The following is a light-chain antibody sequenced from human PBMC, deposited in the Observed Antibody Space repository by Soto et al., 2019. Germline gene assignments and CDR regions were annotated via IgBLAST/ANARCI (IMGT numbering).Light chain of an antibody. V-gene: IGKV3-11*01. CDR1: QSVSRY. Sequence: EIVLTQSPATLSLSPGERATLSCRASQSVSRYLAWYQQKLGQAPRLLIYDASNRATGIPARFSGSGSGTDFTLTISSLEPEDFAVYYCQQRSNWPPLYTFGQGTKLEIK. CDR2: DAS. J-gene: IGKJ2*01. CDR3: QQRSNWPPLYT.